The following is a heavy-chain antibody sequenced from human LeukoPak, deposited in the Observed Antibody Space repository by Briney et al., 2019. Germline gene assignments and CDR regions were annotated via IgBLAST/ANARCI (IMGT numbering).Heavy chain of an antibody. D-gene: IGHD1-26*01. V-gene: IGHV3-21*01. Sequence: PGGSLRLSCAASGFTFSTYSMTWVRQAPGKGLEWVSSISSSGTYIYYADSLKGRFTISRDNAKNSLYLQMNSLRTEDTGVYYCARGVSHTLSWATTSTDYYYYYMGVWGKGTTVTVSS. CDR2: ISSSGTYI. CDR3: ARGVSHTLSWATTSTDYYYYYMGV. CDR1: GFTFSTYS. J-gene: IGHJ6*03.